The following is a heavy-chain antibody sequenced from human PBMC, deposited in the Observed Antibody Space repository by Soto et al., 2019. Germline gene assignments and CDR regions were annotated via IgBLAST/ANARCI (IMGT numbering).Heavy chain of an antibody. CDR2: INHSGST. CDR1: GGSFSGYY. J-gene: IGHJ5*02. V-gene: IGHV4-34*01. CDR3: ARGLATIAARPNNWFDP. D-gene: IGHD6-6*01. Sequence: SETLSLTCAVYGGSFSGYYWSWIRQPPGKGLEWIGEINHSGSTNYNPSLKSRVTISVDTSKNQFSLKLSSVTAADTAVYYCARGLATIAARPNNWFDPWGQGTLVTVSS.